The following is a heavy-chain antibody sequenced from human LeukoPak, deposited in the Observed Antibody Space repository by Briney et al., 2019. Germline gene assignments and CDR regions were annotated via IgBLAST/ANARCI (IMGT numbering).Heavy chain of an antibody. CDR3: ARFVVARQNSFDP. CDR1: GGSISSDY. CDR2: IYYSGST. V-gene: IGHV4-59*01. D-gene: IGHD2-2*01. J-gene: IGHJ5*02. Sequence: SETLSLTCTVSGGSISSDYWSWIRQPPGKGLEWIGYIYYSGSTNYNPSLKSRVTISVDTYKTQFPLNLSSVTAVHTDVYLCARFVVARQNSFDPWGQGTLVSVSS.